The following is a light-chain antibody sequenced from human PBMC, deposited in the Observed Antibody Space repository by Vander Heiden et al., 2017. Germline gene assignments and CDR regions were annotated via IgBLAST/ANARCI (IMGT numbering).Light chain of an antibody. J-gene: IGLJ3*02. CDR2: VNSDGSH. CDR3: QTWGTGFQEV. CDR1: SGHSSYP. Sequence: QLVLTQSPSASASLGASVKLTCTLISGHSSYPIAWHQPPPEKGPRYLMKVNSDGSHIKGDGIPDRFSGSSSGADRYLIISSPQADEEADYYCQTWGTGFQEVFGAGTKLTVL. V-gene: IGLV4-69*01.